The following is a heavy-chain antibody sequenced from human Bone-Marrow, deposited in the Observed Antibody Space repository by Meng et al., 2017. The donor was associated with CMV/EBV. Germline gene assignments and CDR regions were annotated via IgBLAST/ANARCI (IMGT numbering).Heavy chain of an antibody. V-gene: IGHV4-61*01. Sequence: SETLSLTCTVSGGSVSSGSYYWSWIRQPPGKGLEWIGYIYYSGSTNYNPSLKSLVTISVDTSKNQCSLKLSSVTAADTGAYYCARPLTGQYNWFDPWGQGTLVTVSS. D-gene: IGHD1-20*01. J-gene: IGHJ5*02. CDR3: ARPLTGQYNWFDP. CDR2: IYYSGST. CDR1: GGSVSSGSYY.